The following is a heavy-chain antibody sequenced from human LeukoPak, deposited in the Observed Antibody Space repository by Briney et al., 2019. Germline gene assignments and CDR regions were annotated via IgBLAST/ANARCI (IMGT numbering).Heavy chain of an antibody. CDR3: ARRRYYDSSGEGFDY. J-gene: IGHJ4*02. D-gene: IGHD3-22*01. CDR2: IYYSGST. V-gene: IGHV4-39*01. Sequence: PSQTLSLTCTVSGGSISSGSYYWTWIRQPPGKGLEWIGSIYYSGSTYYNPSLKSRVTISVDTSKNQFSLKLSSVTAADTAVYYCARRRYYDSSGEGFDYWGQGTLVTVSS. CDR1: GGSISSGSYY.